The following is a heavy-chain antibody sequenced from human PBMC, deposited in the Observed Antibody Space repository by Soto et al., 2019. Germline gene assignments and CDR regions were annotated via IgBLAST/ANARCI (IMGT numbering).Heavy chain of an antibody. D-gene: IGHD2-21*02. V-gene: IGHV3-30*03. CDR2: ISYDGSNK. CDR3: AMYLCPHVVVLTATSYAYYGMDV. CDR1: GFTFSSYG. Sequence: PGGSLRLSCAASGFTFSSYGMHWVRQAPGKGLEWVAVISYDGSNKYYADSVKGRFTISRDNSKNTLYLQMNSLRAEDTAVYYCAMYLCPHVVVLTATSYAYYGMDVWGQGTTVTVSS. J-gene: IGHJ6*02.